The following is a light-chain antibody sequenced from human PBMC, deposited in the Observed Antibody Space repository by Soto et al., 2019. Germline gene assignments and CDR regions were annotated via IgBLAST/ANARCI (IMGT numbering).Light chain of an antibody. V-gene: IGKV3-20*01. CDR3: QQYGSPLT. CDR1: QSVSSSY. CDR2: GAS. Sequence: EIVLTQSPGTLSLSPGERATLSCRASQSVSSSYLAWYQQKPGQAPRLLIYGASSRATGIPDRFSGSGSGTDFTLTMSRLEPEDFAVYYCQQYGSPLTFGGGTKVEIK. J-gene: IGKJ4*01.